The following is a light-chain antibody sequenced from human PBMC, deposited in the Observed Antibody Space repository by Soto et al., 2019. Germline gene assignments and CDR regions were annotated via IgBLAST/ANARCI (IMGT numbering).Light chain of an antibody. CDR1: QGISRA. CDR2: DAS. J-gene: IGKJ2*01. Sequence: AIQLTQSPSSLSASVGDRVTITCRASQGISRALAWYQQKPGRAPKLLIYDASSLESGVPSRFSGSGSGTEFTLTISSLQPDDLATYYCQQYISYPYTFGQGTKVDIK. V-gene: IGKV1-13*02. CDR3: QQYISYPYT.